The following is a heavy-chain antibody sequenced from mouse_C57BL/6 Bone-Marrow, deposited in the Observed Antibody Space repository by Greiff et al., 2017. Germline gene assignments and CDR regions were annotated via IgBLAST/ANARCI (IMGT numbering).Heavy chain of an antibody. J-gene: IGHJ3*01. D-gene: IGHD4-1*01. CDR1: GFTFSSYG. CDR3: ARQGTGGFAY. CDR2: ISSGGSYT. Sequence: EVKLVESGGDLVKPGGSLKLSCAASGFTFSSYGMSWVRQTPDKRLEWVATISSGGSYTYYPDSVKGRFTISRDNAKNTLYLQMSSLKSEDTAMYYCARQGTGGFAYWGQGTLVSVSA. V-gene: IGHV5-6*01.